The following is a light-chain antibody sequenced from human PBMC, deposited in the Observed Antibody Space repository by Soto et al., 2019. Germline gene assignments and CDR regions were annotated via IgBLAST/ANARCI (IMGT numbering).Light chain of an antibody. CDR2: DAS. CDR1: ESVPKW. Sequence: DIQMTQSPPALSASVGDRVTITCRASESVPKWLAWYQQKAGKAPKVLIYDASTLETGVPSRFSGSGSGTEFALTISSRQPNDSATYFCQQYHGSSLTFAQGTKVEI. V-gene: IGKV1-5*01. CDR3: QQYHGSSLT. J-gene: IGKJ1*01.